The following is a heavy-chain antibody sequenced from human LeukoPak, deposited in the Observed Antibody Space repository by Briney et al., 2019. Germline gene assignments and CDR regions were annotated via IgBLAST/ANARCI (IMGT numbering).Heavy chain of an antibody. V-gene: IGHV7-4-1*02. Sequence: ASVKVSCKASGYTFTSYAMNWVRQAPGQGLEWMGWINTNTGNPTYAQGFTGRFVFSLDTSVGTAYLQISSLKAEDTAVYYCARDSVRLAQWLVGVGDYWGQGTLVTVSS. CDR2: INTNTGNP. D-gene: IGHD6-19*01. CDR1: GYTFTSYA. CDR3: ARDSVRLAQWLVGVGDY. J-gene: IGHJ4*02.